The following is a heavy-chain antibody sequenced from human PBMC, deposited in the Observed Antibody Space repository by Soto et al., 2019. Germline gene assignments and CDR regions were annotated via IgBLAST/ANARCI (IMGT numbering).Heavy chain of an antibody. CDR2: TRNKANSYTT. D-gene: IGHD7-27*01. CDR3: ARGAGEHQKLRGYYYGLDV. CDR1: GFTLSDHY. Sequence: EVQLVESGGGLVQPGGSLRLSCAASGFTLSDHYMDWVRQAPGKGLEWVGRTRNKANSYTTEYAASVKGRFTISRDDSKNSLHLQMNSLKTEDTALYYCARGAGEHQKLRGYYYGLDVWGLGTTVTVSS. V-gene: IGHV3-72*01. J-gene: IGHJ6*02.